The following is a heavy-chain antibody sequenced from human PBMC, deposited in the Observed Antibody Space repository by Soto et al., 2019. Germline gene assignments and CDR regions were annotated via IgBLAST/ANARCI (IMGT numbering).Heavy chain of an antibody. D-gene: IGHD4-4*01. Sequence: LSLTCAASGFTFSSYAMSWVRQAPGKGLEWVSAISGSGGSTYYADSLKGRFTISRDNSKNTLYLQMNSLRAEDTAVYYCAKDMTTVTTGVYWGQGTLVTVSS. J-gene: IGHJ4*02. CDR3: AKDMTTVTTGVY. CDR2: ISGSGGST. V-gene: IGHV3-23*01. CDR1: GFTFSSYA.